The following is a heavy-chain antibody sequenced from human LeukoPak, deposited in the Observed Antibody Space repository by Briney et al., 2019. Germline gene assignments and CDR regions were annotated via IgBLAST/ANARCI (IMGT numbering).Heavy chain of an antibody. J-gene: IGHJ3*02. V-gene: IGHV5-51*01. CDR2: IYPGDSDT. Sequence: GESLKISCKGSGYSFTSSWIGWVRQMPGKGLEWMGIIYPGDSDTRYSPSFQGQVTISADKSISTAYLQWSSLKASDTAMYFCARHLGIVGATRDAFDIWGQGTMVTVSS. CDR3: ARHLGIVGATRDAFDI. D-gene: IGHD1-26*01. CDR1: GYSFTSSW.